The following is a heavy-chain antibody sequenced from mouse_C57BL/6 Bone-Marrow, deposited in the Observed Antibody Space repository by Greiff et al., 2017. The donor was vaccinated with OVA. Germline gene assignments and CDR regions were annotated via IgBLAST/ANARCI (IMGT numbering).Heavy chain of an antibody. CDR3: ARETTVVATYWYFDV. CDR2: IDPNSGGT. Sequence: QVQLQQPGAELVKPGASVKLSCKASGYTFTSYWMHWVKQRPGRGLEWIGRIDPNSGGTKYNEKFKSKATLTVDKPSSTAYMQLSSLTSEDSAVYYCARETTVVATYWYFDVWGTGTTVTVSS. J-gene: IGHJ1*03. D-gene: IGHD1-1*01. CDR1: GYTFTSYW. V-gene: IGHV1-72*01.